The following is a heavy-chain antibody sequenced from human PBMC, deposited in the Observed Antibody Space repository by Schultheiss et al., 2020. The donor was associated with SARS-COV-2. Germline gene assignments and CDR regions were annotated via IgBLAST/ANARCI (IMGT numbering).Heavy chain of an antibody. V-gene: IGHV4-39*07. D-gene: IGHD2-15*01. CDR1: GGSISSSSYY. Sequence: SEILSLTCTVSGGSISSSSYYWGWIRQPPGKGLEWIGSIYYSGSTNYNPSLKSRVTISVDTSKNQFSLKLSSVSAADTAVYYCAREGGSGGVPFDYWGQGTLVTVSS. CDR3: AREGGSGGVPFDY. CDR2: IYYSGST. J-gene: IGHJ4*02.